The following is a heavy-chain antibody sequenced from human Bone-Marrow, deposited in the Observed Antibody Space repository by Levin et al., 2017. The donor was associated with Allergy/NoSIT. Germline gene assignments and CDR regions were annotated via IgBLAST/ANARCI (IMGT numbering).Heavy chain of an antibody. Sequence: GGSLRLSCAASGFTFSSYGMHWVRQAPGKGPEWVAVISYDGSNKYYADSVKGRFTISRDNSKNTLYLQMNSLRAEDTAVYYCAKDRRRAAAGTLPLDYWGQGTLVTVSS. D-gene: IGHD6-13*01. J-gene: IGHJ4*02. V-gene: IGHV3-30*18. CDR3: AKDRRRAAAGTLPLDY. CDR2: ISYDGSNK. CDR1: GFTFSSYG.